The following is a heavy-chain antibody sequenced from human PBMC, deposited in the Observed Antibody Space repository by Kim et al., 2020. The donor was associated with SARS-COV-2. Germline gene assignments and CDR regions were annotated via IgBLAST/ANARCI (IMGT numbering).Heavy chain of an antibody. D-gene: IGHD2-2*01. CDR3: ARHPYCSSTSCYQELFSWGQYKPGTYFDY. Sequence: GESLKISCKGSGYSFTSYWIGWVRQMPGKGLEWMGIIYPGDSATRYSPSFQGQVTISADKSISTAYLQWSSLKASDTAMYYCARHPYCSSTSCYQELFSWGQYKPGTYFDYWGQGTLVTVSS. V-gene: IGHV5-51*01. CDR1: GYSFTSYW. J-gene: IGHJ4*02. CDR2: IYPGDSAT.